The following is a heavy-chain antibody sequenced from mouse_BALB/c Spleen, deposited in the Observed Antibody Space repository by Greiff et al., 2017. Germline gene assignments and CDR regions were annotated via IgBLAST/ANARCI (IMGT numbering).Heavy chain of an antibody. CDR3: TRGRGSSYNWYFDV. Sequence: VQLQQSGTVLARPGASVKMSCKASGYTFTSYWLNGVTQRPGQGLEWIGAIYPGNSDTSYNQKFKGKAKLTAVTSTSTAYMELSSLTNEDSAVYYCTRGRGSSYNWYFDVWGAGTTVTVSS. CDR1: GYTFTSYW. V-gene: IGHV1-5*01. D-gene: IGHD1-1*01. CDR2: IYPGNSDT. J-gene: IGHJ1*01.